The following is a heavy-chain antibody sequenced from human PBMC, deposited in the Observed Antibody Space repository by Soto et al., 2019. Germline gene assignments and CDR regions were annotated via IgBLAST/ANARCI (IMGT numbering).Heavy chain of an antibody. V-gene: IGHV1-3*01. J-gene: IGHJ4*02. Sequence: ASVKVSCKASGYTFTSYAMHWVRQAPGQRLEWMGWINAGNGNTKYSQKFQGRVTVTKDTSAGTAYMELSSLRSEDTAVYYCARDLGGWPDYWGQGTLVTVSS. CDR2: INAGNGNT. CDR3: ARDLGGWPDY. D-gene: IGHD2-15*01. CDR1: GYTFTSYA.